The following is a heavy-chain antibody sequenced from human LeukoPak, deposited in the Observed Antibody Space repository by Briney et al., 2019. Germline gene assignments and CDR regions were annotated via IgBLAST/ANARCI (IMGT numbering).Heavy chain of an antibody. CDR1: GFTFSSYA. D-gene: IGHD6-13*01. Sequence: GGSLRLSCAASGFTFSSYAMHWVRQAPGKGLEWVAVISYDGSNKYYADSVKGRFTISRDNSKNTLYLQMNSLRAEDTAVYYCARESSSSWYGMDVWGQGTTVTVSS. J-gene: IGHJ6*02. CDR3: ARESSSSWYGMDV. CDR2: ISYDGSNK. V-gene: IGHV3-30*04.